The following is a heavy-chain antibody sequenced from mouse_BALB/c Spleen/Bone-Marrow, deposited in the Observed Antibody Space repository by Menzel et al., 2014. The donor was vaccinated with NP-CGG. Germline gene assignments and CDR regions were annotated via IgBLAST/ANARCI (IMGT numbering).Heavy chain of an antibody. CDR1: GFNIKDTY. D-gene: IGHD1-1*01. CDR2: IDPANGST. Sequence: EVQLQQSGAELVKPGASVKLSCTASGFNIKDTYMHWVKQRPEQGLEWIGRIDPANGSTKYDPKFQGKATITADTSSNTAYLQLSSPTSEDTAVYYCASYYYGSSLFAYWGQGTLVTVSA. CDR3: ASYYYGSSLFAY. V-gene: IGHV14-3*02. J-gene: IGHJ3*01.